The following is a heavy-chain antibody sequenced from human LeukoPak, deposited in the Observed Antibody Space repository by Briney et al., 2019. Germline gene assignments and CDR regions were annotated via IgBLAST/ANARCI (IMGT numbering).Heavy chain of an antibody. J-gene: IGHJ2*01. CDR2: IYYSGST. Sequence: PSETLSLTCTVSGGSISSGDYYWSWIRQPPGKGLEWIGYIYYSGSTYYNPSLKSRVTISVDTSKNQFSLKLSSVTAADTAVYYCARDPPANGWYFDLWGRGTLVTVSS. D-gene: IGHD1-1*01. CDR1: GGSISSGDYY. CDR3: ARDPPANGWYFDL. V-gene: IGHV4-30-4*08.